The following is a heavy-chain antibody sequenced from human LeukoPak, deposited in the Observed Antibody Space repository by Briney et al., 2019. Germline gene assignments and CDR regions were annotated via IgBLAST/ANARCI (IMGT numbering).Heavy chain of an antibody. V-gene: IGHV3-74*01. J-gene: IGHJ6*03. CDR3: GRDPSTYYYMDY. CDR1: GFNFCSHR. CDR2: INSDGSSR. Sequence: GGSLRLSCAASGFNFCSHRMPWGRQAPGKGLEWGSCINSDGSSRSFEDSVRGRVTTSTDNAKNTLYLQMNSLRAEDTAVFYCGRDPSTYYYMDYWGKGTTVTVSS. D-gene: IGHD1-1*01.